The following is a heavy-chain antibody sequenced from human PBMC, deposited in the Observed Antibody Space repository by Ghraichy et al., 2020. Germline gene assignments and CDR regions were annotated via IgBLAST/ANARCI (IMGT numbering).Heavy chain of an antibody. V-gene: IGHV3-74*01. CDR1: GFTFSSYW. D-gene: IGHD2-2*01. Sequence: GGSLRLSCAASGFTFSSYWMHWVRQAPGKGLVWVSRINSDGSSTSYADSVKGRFTISRDNAKNTLYLQMNSLRAEDTAVYYCASRSFGSYQFDYWGQGTLVTVSS. J-gene: IGHJ4*02. CDR2: INSDGSST. CDR3: ASRSFGSYQFDY.